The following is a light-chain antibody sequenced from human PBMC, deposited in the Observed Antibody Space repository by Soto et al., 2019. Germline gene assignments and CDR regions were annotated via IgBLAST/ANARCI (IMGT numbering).Light chain of an antibody. V-gene: IGLV1-51*02. Sequence: QSVLTQPPSVSAAPGQKVTISCSGSSSNIGNNYVSWYQQLPGTAPKLLIYENNKRPSGIPDRFSGSKSGTSATLGITGLQTGDEAEYYCGTWDSSLSAGPYVFGTGTKVTVL. CDR3: GTWDSSLSAGPYV. CDR2: ENN. CDR1: SSNIGNNY. J-gene: IGLJ1*01.